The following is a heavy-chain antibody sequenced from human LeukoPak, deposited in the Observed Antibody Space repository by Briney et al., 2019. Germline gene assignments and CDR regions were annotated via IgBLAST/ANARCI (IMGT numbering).Heavy chain of an antibody. J-gene: IGHJ4*02. Sequence: PGGSLRLSCAASGFTFNNYGMNWVRQAPGKGLEWLSSISSSSNYIYYADSVKGRFTISRDNAKNSLYLQMDSLRAEDTAVYYCARDLSRIQLWKYYFDYWGQGTLVTVSS. V-gene: IGHV3-21*01. D-gene: IGHD5-18*01. CDR2: ISSSSNYI. CDR3: ARDLSRIQLWKYYFDY. CDR1: GFTFNNYG.